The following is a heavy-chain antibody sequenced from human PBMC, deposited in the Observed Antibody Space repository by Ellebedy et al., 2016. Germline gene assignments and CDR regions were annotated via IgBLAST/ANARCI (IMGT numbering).Heavy chain of an antibody. V-gene: IGHV3-30*03. CDR2: ISDDGNDK. CDR3: ASDIVLMVYAIGADY. CDR1: GFTFSRYD. Sequence: GGSLRLSXAASGFTFSRYDIHWVRQAPGKGLEWVAVISDDGNDKYYRDSVKGRFTISRDISKNRVYLQMNSLRAEDTAVYYCASDIVLMVYAIGADYWGQGTLVTVSS. D-gene: IGHD2-8*01. J-gene: IGHJ4*02.